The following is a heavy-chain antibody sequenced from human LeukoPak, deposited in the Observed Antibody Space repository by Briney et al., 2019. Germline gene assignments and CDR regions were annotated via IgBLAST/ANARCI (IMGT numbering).Heavy chain of an antibody. D-gene: IGHD3-3*01. V-gene: IGHV3-23*01. CDR2: ISGSGGST. CDR1: GFTFSSYA. CDR3: AKRSGYYTGQGYFQH. Sequence: GGSLRLSCAASGFTFSSYAMSWVRQAPGKGLEWVSDISGSGGSTYYADSVKGRFTIPRDNSKNTLYLQMNSLRAEDTAVYYCAKRSGYYTGQGYFQHWGQGTLVTVSS. J-gene: IGHJ1*01.